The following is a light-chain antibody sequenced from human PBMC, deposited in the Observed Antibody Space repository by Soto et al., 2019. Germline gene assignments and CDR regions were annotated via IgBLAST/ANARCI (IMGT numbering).Light chain of an antibody. CDR1: QSVSSY. CDR3: QQYDNWPPRFT. Sequence: EIVMTQSPATLSVSPGEAVTLSCRASQSVSSYLAWYQQKPGQAPRLLIYGASKRASGVPARFSGSGSGTEFPLTISSLQSEDFAVYYCQQYDNWPPRFTFGGGTKVEIK. J-gene: IGKJ4*01. V-gene: IGKV3D-15*01. CDR2: GAS.